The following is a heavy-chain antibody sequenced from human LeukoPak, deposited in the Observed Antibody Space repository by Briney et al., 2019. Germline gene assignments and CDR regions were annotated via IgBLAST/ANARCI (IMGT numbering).Heavy chain of an antibody. CDR1: GFTFSSYW. D-gene: IGHD3-3*01. V-gene: IGHV3-7*01. CDR3: ARDKPIWSGYYTGIRYFDY. J-gene: IGHJ4*02. Sequence: GGSPRLSCAASGFTFSSYWMSWVRQAPGKGLEWVANIKQDGSEKYYVDSVKGRFTISRDNAKNSLYLQMNSLRAEDTAVYYCARDKPIWSGYYTGIRYFDYWGQGTLVTVSS. CDR2: IKQDGSEK.